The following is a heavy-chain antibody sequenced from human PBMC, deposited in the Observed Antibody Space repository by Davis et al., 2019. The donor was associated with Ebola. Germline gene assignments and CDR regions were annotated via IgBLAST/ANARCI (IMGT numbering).Heavy chain of an antibody. CDR1: GFTFSGSA. D-gene: IGHD1-26*01. Sequence: GESLKISCAASGFTFSGSAMQWVRQASGKGLEWVGRIRSKANSYATAYAASVKGRFTISRDDSKNTAYLQMNSLKTEDTAVYYCTSTTNLIDYWGQGTLVTVSS. CDR3: TSTTNLIDY. CDR2: IRSKANSYAT. J-gene: IGHJ4*02. V-gene: IGHV3-73*01.